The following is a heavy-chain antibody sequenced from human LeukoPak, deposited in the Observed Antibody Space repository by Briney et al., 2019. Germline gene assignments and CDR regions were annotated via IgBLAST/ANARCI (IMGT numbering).Heavy chain of an antibody. Sequence: ASVTVSCTASGYTFTIYYMQRVRHAPGQGLEWVGIINPSDGSTSSAQKFQGRVTMTRDTSTSTVYMELRSLRSEDTAVYYCEVVPNYWGQGTLVTVSS. CDR3: EVVPNY. CDR2: INPSDGST. CDR1: GYTFTIYY. D-gene: IGHD3-22*01. J-gene: IGHJ4*02. V-gene: IGHV1-46*01.